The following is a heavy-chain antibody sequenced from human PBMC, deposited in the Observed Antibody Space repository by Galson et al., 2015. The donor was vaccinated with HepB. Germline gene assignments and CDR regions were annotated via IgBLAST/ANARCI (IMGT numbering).Heavy chain of an antibody. J-gene: IGHJ4*02. CDR2: IDPNSGGT. D-gene: IGHD7-27*01. V-gene: IGHV1-2*02. CDR1: GYTFTGYY. Sequence: SVKVSCKASGYTFTGYYMHWVRQAPGQGLEWMGWIDPNSGGTNYAQKFQGRVTMTRDTSISTAYMELGRLRSDDTAVYYCARGDLLGITLALHDYWGQGTLVTVSS. CDR3: ARGDLLGITLALHDY.